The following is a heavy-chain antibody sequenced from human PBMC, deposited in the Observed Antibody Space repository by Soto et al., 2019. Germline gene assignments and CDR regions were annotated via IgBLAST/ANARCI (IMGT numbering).Heavy chain of an antibody. CDR3: VRDETYSSYYFDY. J-gene: IGHJ4*02. V-gene: IGHV1-18*01. D-gene: IGHD5-18*01. CDR2: ISGYNGNT. CDR1: GYTFISYG. Sequence: QVHLVQSGAEVKQPGASVKVSCKASGYTFISYGFSWVRQAPGQGLEWMGWISGYNGNTNYAQKFQGRVTMTTDTSTSKAYMELRSLSSDDTAVYYCVRDETYSSYYFDYWGQGTPVTVSS.